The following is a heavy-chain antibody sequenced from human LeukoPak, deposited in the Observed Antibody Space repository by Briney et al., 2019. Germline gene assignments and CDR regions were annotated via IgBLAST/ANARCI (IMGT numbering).Heavy chain of an antibody. CDR3: ARLSAYYYGSYFYYYMDV. J-gene: IGHJ6*03. D-gene: IGHD3-10*01. V-gene: IGHV3-21*01. CDR2: ISSSSSYI. Sequence: GGSLRLSCAASGFTFSSYSMNWVRQAPGKGLEWVSSISSSSSYIYYADSVKGRFTISRDNAKKSVYLHMNSLRAEDTALYYCARLSAYYYGSYFYYYMDVWGKGTTVTVSS. CDR1: GFTFSSYS.